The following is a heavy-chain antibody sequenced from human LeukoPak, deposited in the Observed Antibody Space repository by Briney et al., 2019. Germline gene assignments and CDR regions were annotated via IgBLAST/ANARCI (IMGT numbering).Heavy chain of an antibody. CDR1: GVSISSSNW. CDR3: ARGLLGIAVAGADY. Sequence: PSGTLSLTCAVSGVSISSSNWWSWVRQPPGKGLEWIGEIYHSGSTNYNPPLKSRVTISVDKSKNQFSLKLSSVTAADTAVYYCARGLLGIAVAGADYWGQGTLVTVSS. CDR2: IYHSGST. V-gene: IGHV4-4*02. J-gene: IGHJ4*02. D-gene: IGHD6-19*01.